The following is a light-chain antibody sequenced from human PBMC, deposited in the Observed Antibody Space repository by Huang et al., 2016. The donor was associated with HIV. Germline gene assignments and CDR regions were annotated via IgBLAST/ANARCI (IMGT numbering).Light chain of an antibody. CDR1: QDINNR. Sequence: DIQMTQSPSSLSTSVGARVTITCRASQDINNRLAWYRQNPGKAPESLIYAASNLQSGVPSRFSGSGSGTYFTLTISSLQPEGFATYYCQQFDTFPYTFGRGTRLDI. CDR2: AAS. V-gene: IGKV1-16*01. J-gene: IGKJ2*01. CDR3: QQFDTFPYT.